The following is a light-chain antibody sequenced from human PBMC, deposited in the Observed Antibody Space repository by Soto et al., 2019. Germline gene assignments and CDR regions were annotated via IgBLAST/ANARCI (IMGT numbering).Light chain of an antibody. CDR2: AAS. CDR1: QGISSY. Sequence: AIRMTQSPSSLSASTGDRVTITCRASQGISSYLAWYQQKPGKAPKLLIYAASTLQSGVPSRFSGSGSATDFTLTIRCLQSEYFATYYCQQYYSYPLTFGQGTKVEIK. V-gene: IGKV1-8*01. CDR3: QQYYSYPLT. J-gene: IGKJ1*01.